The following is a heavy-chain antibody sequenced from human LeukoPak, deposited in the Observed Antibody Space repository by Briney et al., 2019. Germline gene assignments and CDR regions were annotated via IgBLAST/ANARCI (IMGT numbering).Heavy chain of an antibody. Sequence: TSETLSLTCAVSGGSISSSNWWSWVRQPPGKGLEWIGEIYHSGSTNYNPSLKGRVTISVDKSKNQFSLKLSSVTAADTAVYYCARIDYDGVLFDYWGQGTLVTVSS. J-gene: IGHJ4*02. V-gene: IGHV4-4*02. CDR1: GGSISSSNW. D-gene: IGHD3-22*01. CDR3: ARIDYDGVLFDY. CDR2: IYHSGST.